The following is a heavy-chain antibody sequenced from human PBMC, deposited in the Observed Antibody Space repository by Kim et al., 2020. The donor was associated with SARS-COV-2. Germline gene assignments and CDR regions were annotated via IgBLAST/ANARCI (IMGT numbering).Heavy chain of an antibody. Sequence: GGSLRLSCAASGFTFSNAWMSWVRQAPGKGLEWVGRIKSKTDGGTTDYAAPVKGRFTISRDDSKNTLYLQMNSLKTEDTAVYYCTTRYYDYVWGSYRYTSIDYWGQGTLVTVSS. D-gene: IGHD3-16*02. V-gene: IGHV3-15*01. CDR1: GFTFSNAW. CDR3: TTRYYDYVWGSYRYTSIDY. J-gene: IGHJ4*02. CDR2: IKSKTDGGTT.